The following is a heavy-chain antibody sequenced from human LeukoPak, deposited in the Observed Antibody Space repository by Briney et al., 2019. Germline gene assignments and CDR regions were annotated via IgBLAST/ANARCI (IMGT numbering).Heavy chain of an antibody. Sequence: ASVKVSCKASGYTFTGYYMHWVRQAPGQALEWMGWINPNSGGTNYAQKFQGRVTMTRDTSISTAYMELSRLRSDDTAVYYCARVGIRFLEWLANGGVYYFDYWGQGTLVTVSS. V-gene: IGHV1-2*02. J-gene: IGHJ4*02. D-gene: IGHD3-3*01. CDR3: ARVGIRFLEWLANGGVYYFDY. CDR2: INPNSGGT. CDR1: GYTFTGYY.